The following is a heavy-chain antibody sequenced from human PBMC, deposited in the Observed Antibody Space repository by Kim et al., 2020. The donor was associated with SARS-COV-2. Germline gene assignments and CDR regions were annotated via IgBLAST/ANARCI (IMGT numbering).Heavy chain of an antibody. V-gene: IGHV3-74*01. D-gene: IGHD3-16*02. Sequence: NKSYADSVKGRFTISRDSAKNTLYLQMNSLRAEDTAVYYCARGALYFDYWGQGTLVTVSS. CDR3: ARGALYFDY. J-gene: IGHJ4*02. CDR2: NK.